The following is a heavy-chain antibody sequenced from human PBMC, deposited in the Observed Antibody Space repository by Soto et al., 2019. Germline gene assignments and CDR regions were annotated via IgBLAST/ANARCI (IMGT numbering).Heavy chain of an antibody. J-gene: IGHJ4*02. CDR1: GFTFSSYE. V-gene: IGHV3-48*03. CDR2: ISSSGSTI. Sequence: PGGSLRLSCAASGFTFSSYEMNWVRQAPGKGLEWVSYISSSGSTIYYADSVKGRFTISRDNAKNSLYLQMNSLRAEDTAVYYCARARYTWNFNYWGQGTLVTVSS. D-gene: IGHD1-7*01. CDR3: ARARYTWNFNY.